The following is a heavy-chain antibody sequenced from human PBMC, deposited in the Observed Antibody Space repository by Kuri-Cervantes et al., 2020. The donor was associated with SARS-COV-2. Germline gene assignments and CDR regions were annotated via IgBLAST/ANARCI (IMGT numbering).Heavy chain of an antibody. CDR2: ISSSSSYI. CDR3: AREGDLLVVVDTTAPSGYFDQ. J-gene: IGHJ4*02. CDR1: GFTFSSYS. D-gene: IGHD2-15*01. Sequence: GGSLRLSCAASGFTFSSYSMNWVRQAPGKGLEWVSSISSSSSYIHYADSVKGRFTISRDNAKNSLYLQMNSLRAEDTAVYYCAREGDLLVVVDTTAPSGYFDQWGQGTLVTVSS. V-gene: IGHV3-21*01.